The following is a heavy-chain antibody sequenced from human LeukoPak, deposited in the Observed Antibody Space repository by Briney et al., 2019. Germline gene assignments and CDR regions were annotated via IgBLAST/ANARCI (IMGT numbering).Heavy chain of an antibody. CDR2: IYHSGNT. V-gene: IGHV4-38-2*02. Sequence: PSETLSLTCTVSGYSISSGYYWGWLRQPPGKGLEWIGSIYHSGNTYYNPSLKSRVTISVDTSRNQFSVKRTSVTAADTAVYYCAKEGGGYCSGGNCYSGASDIWGQGTMVTVSS. CDR3: AKEGGGYCSGGNCYSGASDI. J-gene: IGHJ3*02. CDR1: GYSISSGYY. D-gene: IGHD2-15*01.